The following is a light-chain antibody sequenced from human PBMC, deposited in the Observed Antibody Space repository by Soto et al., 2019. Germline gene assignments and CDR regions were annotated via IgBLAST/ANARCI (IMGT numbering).Light chain of an antibody. CDR3: MQSLHTVT. Sequence: DIVMTQSPLSVPVTTGEPASISCRSSQSLLHSSGQTFLDWYLQKPGQSPQLLIYLGSIRASGVPDRCSGSGSGTDFTLKISRVEAEDVGTYYCMQSLHTVTFGGGTKVEIK. V-gene: IGKV2-28*01. CDR1: QSLLHSSGQTF. J-gene: IGKJ4*01. CDR2: LGS.